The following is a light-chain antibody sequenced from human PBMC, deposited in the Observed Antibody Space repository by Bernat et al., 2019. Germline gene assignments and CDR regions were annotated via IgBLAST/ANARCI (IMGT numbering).Light chain of an antibody. V-gene: IGKV1-5*03. J-gene: IGKJ2*01. CDR1: QSISIW. CDR3: HQYYSDPYT. Sequence: DIRMTQSPSTLSASVGDRVTITCRASQSISIWLAWYQQKPGKAPKVLIYKASSLESGVPSTFSGSGSGTEFTLTISSLQPDDFATYYCHQYYSDPYTFGQGTKLDIK. CDR2: KAS.